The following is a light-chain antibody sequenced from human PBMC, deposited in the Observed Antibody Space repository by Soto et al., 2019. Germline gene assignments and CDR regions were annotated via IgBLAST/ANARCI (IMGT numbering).Light chain of an antibody. Sequence: DIVMTQSPPTLSVSPGESVTLSCWAILTVINNLAWYQQKPGQAPRLLISYASTRATGIPARFSGTGSGEEFTLTISNLQSEDFAVYYCQQYNNWPPGATFGPGTKVDIK. CDR2: YAS. CDR1: LTVINN. CDR3: QQYNNWPPGAT. J-gene: IGKJ3*01. V-gene: IGKV3-15*01.